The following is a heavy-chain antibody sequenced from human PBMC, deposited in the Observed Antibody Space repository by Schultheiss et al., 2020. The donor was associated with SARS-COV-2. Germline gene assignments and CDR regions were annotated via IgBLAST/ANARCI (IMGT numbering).Heavy chain of an antibody. CDR1: GFTFSNAW. CDR2: IKSKTDGGTT. CDR3: TTDGVLLWFGELIVRGAHRVYDPYTDYGMDV. Sequence: GGSLRLSCAASGFTFSNAWMSWVRQAPGKGLEWVGRIKSKTDGGTTDYAAPVKGRFTISRDDSKNTLYLQMNSLKTEDTAVYYCTTDGVLLWFGELIVRGAHRVYDPYTDYGMDVWGQGTTVTVSS. J-gene: IGHJ6*02. D-gene: IGHD3-10*01. V-gene: IGHV3-15*01.